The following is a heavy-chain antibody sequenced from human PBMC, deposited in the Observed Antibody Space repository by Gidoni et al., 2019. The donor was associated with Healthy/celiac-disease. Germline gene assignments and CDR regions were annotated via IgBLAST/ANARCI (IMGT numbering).Heavy chain of an antibody. Sequence: EVQLLASGGGLVQPGGSLRRSFAAPGLTFSGYAMRWVRQAPGKVLEWVSVVSGPGSPNYYADSVKGRFTISRDNSKNTLHLQMNSLRAEDTAVYYCARESSRGSNYYLDYWGQGTLVTVSS. J-gene: IGHJ4*02. D-gene: IGHD1-26*01. CDR2: VSGPGSPN. V-gene: IGHV3-23*01. CDR1: GLTFSGYA. CDR3: ARESSRGSNYYLDY.